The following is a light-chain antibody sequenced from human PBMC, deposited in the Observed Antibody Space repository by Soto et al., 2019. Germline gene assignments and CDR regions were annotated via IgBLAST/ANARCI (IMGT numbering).Light chain of an antibody. CDR1: SNDVGAYDS. CDR3: SSYASTTQYV. CDR2: DVT. Sequence: QSALTQPASVSGSPGQSITISCTGTSNDVGAYDSVSWFQQHPGKAPKLMIYDVTDRPSGVSNRFSGSKSGNTASLTISGLQSEDEADYFCSSYASTTQYVFGSGTKLTVL. V-gene: IGLV2-14*01. J-gene: IGLJ1*01.